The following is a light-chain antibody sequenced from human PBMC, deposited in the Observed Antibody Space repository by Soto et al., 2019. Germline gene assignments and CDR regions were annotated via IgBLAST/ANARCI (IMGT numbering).Light chain of an antibody. CDR3: QQSYSTPIT. Sequence: DVQMTQSPSTLSASVGDRVTITCRASQSINNLLAWYQQKPGKAPKFLIYDVSTLESGVPSRFSGSGSGTDFPLVIRRLKTEDFANYYCQQSYSTPITFGQGTRLEI. CDR2: DVS. CDR1: QSINNL. V-gene: IGKV1-39*01. J-gene: IGKJ5*01.